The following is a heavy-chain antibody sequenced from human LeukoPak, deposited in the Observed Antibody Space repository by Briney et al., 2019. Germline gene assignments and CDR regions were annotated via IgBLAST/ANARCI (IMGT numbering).Heavy chain of an antibody. CDR1: GGSISSSSYY. D-gene: IGHD4-17*01. Sequence: SETLSLTCTVSGGSISSSSYYWGWIRQPPGKGLEWIGSIYYSGSTYYNPSLKSRVTISVDTSENQFSLKLSSVTAADTAVYYCARGPTTVTRAFDYWGQGTLVTVSS. J-gene: IGHJ4*02. CDR3: ARGPTTVTRAFDY. V-gene: IGHV4-39*07. CDR2: IYYSGST.